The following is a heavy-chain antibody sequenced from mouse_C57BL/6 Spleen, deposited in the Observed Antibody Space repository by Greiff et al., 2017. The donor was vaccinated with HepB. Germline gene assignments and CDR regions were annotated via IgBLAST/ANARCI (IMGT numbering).Heavy chain of an antibody. J-gene: IGHJ2*01. D-gene: IGHD2-4*01. CDR2: ISDGGSYT. V-gene: IGHV5-4*01. CDR1: GFTFSSYA. CDR3: ARDHYDYDRGYFDY. Sequence: EVQLQESGGGLVKPGGSLKLSCAASGFTFSSYAMSWVRQTPEKRLEWVATISDGGSYTYYPDNVKGRFTISRDNAKNNLYLQMSHLKSEDTAMYYCARDHYDYDRGYFDYWGQGTTLTVSS.